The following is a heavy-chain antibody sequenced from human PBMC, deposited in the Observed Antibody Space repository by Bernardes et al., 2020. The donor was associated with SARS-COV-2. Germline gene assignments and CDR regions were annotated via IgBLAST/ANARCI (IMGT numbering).Heavy chain of an antibody. CDR1: GGSISSNNYY. CDR3: ARRYSGYDMFNWFDS. CDR2: IYYTKTI. J-gene: IGHJ5*01. V-gene: IGHV4-39*01. D-gene: IGHD5-12*01. Sequence: SETLPLTCTVSGGSISSNNYYWGWIRQSPGKGLEWIGTIYYTKTIYYNPSLKSRVTISVDTSKNQFSLSLSSVTAADTAVYYCARRYSGYDMFNWFDSWGQGALITVSS.